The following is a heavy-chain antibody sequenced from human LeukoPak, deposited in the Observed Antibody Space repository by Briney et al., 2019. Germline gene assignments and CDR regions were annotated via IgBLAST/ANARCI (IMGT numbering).Heavy chain of an antibody. Sequence: PGGSLRLSCVGSGFTFSNYWMGWVRQAPGKGLQWVANIKTDGSEKYYVDSVKGRFTISRDNAKNSLYLQMNSLRAGDTAVYYCATYSSLNRREFQYWGQGTLLTVSS. CDR1: GFTFSNYW. CDR2: IKTDGSEK. V-gene: IGHV3-7*01. J-gene: IGHJ1*01. D-gene: IGHD3-22*01. CDR3: ATYSSLNRREFQY.